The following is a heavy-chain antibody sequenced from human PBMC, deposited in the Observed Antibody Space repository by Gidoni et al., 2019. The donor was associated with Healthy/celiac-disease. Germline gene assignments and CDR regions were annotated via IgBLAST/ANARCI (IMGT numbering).Heavy chain of an antibody. Sequence: QITLKESGPTLVKPTQTLTLTCTFSGFSLSTSGVGVGWIRQPPGKALEWLALIYWNDDKRYSPSLKSRLTITKDTSKNQVVLTMTNMDPVDTATYYCAHSFLIMPESPRYNWFDPWGQGTLVTVSS. CDR3: AHSFLIMPESPRYNWFDP. J-gene: IGHJ5*02. CDR1: GFSLSTSGVG. V-gene: IGHV2-5*01. D-gene: IGHD2-2*01. CDR2: IYWNDDK.